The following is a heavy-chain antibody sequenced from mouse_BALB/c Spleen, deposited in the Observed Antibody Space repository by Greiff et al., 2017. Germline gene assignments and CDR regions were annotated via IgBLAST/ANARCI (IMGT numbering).Heavy chain of an antibody. V-gene: IGHV1-5*01. J-gene: IGHJ2*01. CDR2: IYPGNSDT. Sequence: DVQLQESGTVLARPGASVKMSCKASGYTFTSYWMHWVKQRPGQGLEWIGAIYPGNSDTSYNQKFKGKAKLTAVTSTSTAYMELSSLTNEDSAVYYCTRGSYYQYYFDYWGQGTTLTVSS. CDR3: TRGSYYQYYFDY. D-gene: IGHD2-12*01. CDR1: GYTFTSYW.